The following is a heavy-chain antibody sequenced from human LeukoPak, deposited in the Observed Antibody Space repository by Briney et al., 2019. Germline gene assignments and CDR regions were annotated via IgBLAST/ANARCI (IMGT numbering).Heavy chain of an antibody. CDR1: GGSINSYY. J-gene: IGHJ4*02. V-gene: IGHV4-4*07. Sequence: SETVSLKCTVSGGSINSYYWSWLPQPAGQGLEWIGRIYTSGNTNYNPSLKGRVTMSVDTSKNQFSLNLSSVTAADTAVYYCARGRGSSWYYFDYWGQGTLVTVSS. CDR3: ARGRGSSWYYFDY. CDR2: IYTSGNT. D-gene: IGHD6-13*01.